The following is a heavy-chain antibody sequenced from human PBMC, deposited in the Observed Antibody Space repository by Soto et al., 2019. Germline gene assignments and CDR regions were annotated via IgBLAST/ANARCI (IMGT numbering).Heavy chain of an antibody. V-gene: IGHV1-18*01. D-gene: IGHD3-9*01. CDR2: ISAYNGNT. CDR3: ARSYDILTGYSSFFDY. CDR1: GYTFTSYG. Sequence: ASVKVSCKASGYTFTSYGISWVRQAPGQGLEWMGWISAYNGNTNYAQKLQGRVTITTDTSASTAYMELSSLRSEDTAVYYCARSYDILTGYSSFFDYWGQGTLVTVSS. J-gene: IGHJ4*02.